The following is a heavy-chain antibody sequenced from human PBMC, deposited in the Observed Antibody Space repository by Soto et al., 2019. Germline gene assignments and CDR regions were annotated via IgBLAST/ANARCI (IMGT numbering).Heavy chain of an antibody. D-gene: IGHD2-15*01. Sequence: GGSLRLSCAVSGLTLNTYAMHWVRLAPGKGLEWVAVISSDGSGEYYGDSVKGRFSISRDNSKNTVYLQMNSLRVDDTAVYYCASGRGYCSDSSCSYFDYLRLWRKGALVTVS. CDR3: ASGRGYCSDSSCSYFDYLRL. CDR1: GLTLNTYA. V-gene: IGHV3-30*03. CDR2: ISSDGSGE. J-gene: IGHJ1*01.